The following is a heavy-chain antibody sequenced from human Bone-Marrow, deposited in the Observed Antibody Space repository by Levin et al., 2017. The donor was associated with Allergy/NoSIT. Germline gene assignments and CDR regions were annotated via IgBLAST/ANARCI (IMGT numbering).Heavy chain of an antibody. Sequence: ASVKVSCKTSGYTFIVYYIHWVRQAPGQGLEWMGRILPRSGGTNLAQPFQGRVTMTRDTSITTAYMELSSLTSDDTAIYYCVRQEDGHYAYDSWGQGTQVTVSS. CDR3: VRQEDGHYAYDS. CDR2: ILPRSGGT. J-gene: IGHJ4*02. CDR1: GYTFIVYY. V-gene: IGHV1-2*06. D-gene: IGHD4-17*01.